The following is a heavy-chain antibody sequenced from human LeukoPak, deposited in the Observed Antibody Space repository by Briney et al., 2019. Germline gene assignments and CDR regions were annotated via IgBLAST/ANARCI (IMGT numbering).Heavy chain of an antibody. CDR3: ARAGIAVAGKSRD. CDR2: ISYDGSNK. J-gene: IGHJ4*02. CDR1: GSTFSSYA. Sequence: PGGSLRLSCAASGSTFSSYAMHWVRQAPGKGLEWVAVISYDGSNKYYADSVKGRFTISRDNSKNTLYLQMNSLRAEDTAVYYCARAGIAVAGKSRDWGQGTLVTVSS. D-gene: IGHD6-19*01. V-gene: IGHV3-30*04.